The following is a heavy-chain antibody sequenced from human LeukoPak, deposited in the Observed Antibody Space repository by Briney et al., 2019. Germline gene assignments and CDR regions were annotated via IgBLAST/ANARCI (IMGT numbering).Heavy chain of an antibody. CDR1: GFTFSSYA. V-gene: IGHV3-30-3*01. CDR2: ISYDGSNK. D-gene: IGHD3-10*01. CDR3: GRGSVGFGELNY. Sequence: GGSLRLSCAASGFTFSSYAMHWVCQAPGKGLEWVAVISYDGSNKFYADSVKGRFPLSRDNSKNTLYLQMNSLRIEDTAVHYCGRGSVGFGELNYWGQGTLVTVSS. J-gene: IGHJ4*02.